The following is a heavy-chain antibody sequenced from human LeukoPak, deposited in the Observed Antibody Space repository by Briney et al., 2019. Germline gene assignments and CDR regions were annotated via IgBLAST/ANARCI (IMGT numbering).Heavy chain of an antibody. J-gene: IGHJ4*02. D-gene: IGHD5-12*01. CDR3: AREGNSGYEWNY. V-gene: IGHV3-33*01. CDR1: GFTFSSYG. Sequence: GGSLRLSCAASGFTFSSYGMHWVRQCPGKGLEWVAVIWYDGSNTHYADSVKGRFTISRDNSKNTLYLQMNSLRAEDTAVYYCAREGNSGYEWNYWGQGTLVTVSS. CDR2: IWYDGSNT.